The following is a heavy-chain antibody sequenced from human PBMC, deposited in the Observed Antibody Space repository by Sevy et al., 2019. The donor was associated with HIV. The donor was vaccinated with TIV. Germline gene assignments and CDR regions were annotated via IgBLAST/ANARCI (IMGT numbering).Heavy chain of an antibody. D-gene: IGHD2-8*01. Sequence: GGSLRLSCAASGFTFSKYSMSWIRQTPGKGLEWVSTFSFGCGKINCADSVKSRFTISRDDSRITFYLQMNSLRAEDTAIYYCAREGCTKPHDYWGQGTVVTVSS. CDR1: GFTFSKYS. CDR2: FSFGCGKI. CDR3: AREGCTKPHDY. V-gene: IGHV3-23*01. J-gene: IGHJ4*02.